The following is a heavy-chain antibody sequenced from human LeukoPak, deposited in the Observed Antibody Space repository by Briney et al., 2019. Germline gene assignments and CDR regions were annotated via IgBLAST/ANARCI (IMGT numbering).Heavy chain of an antibody. V-gene: IGHV3-7*01. J-gene: IGHJ4*02. CDR3: ARGDDYYLFDY. CDR2: IKQDGSEK. Sequence: GGSLRLSCAASGFTFSSYWMSWVRQAPGKGLEWVANIKQDGSEKYYVDSVKGRFTISRDNAKNSLYLQMISLRAEDTAVYYCARGDDYYLFDYWGQGTLVTVSS. CDR1: GFTFSSYW. D-gene: IGHD3-16*01.